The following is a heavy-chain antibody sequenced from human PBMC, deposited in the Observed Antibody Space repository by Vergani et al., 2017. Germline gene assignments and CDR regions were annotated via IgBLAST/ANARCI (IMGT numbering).Heavy chain of an antibody. D-gene: IGHD2-15*01. J-gene: IGHJ3*02. CDR3: AGVVEGYCRGGSCDTDPAFDI. CDR1: GGTFSSYT. Sequence: QVQLVQSGAEVKKPGSSVKVSCKASGGTFSSYTISWVRQAPGQGLEWMGRIIPILGIANYAQKFQGRVTITADKSTSTAYMELSSLRSEDTAVDYCAGVVEGYCRGGSCDTDPAFDIWGQGTMVTVSS. V-gene: IGHV1-69*02. CDR2: IIPILGIA.